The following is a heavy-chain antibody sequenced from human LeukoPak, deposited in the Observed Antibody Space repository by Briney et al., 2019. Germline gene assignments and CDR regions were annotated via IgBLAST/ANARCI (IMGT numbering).Heavy chain of an antibody. CDR3: AKECGTVSKKYNWFDP. D-gene: IGHD4-17*01. J-gene: IGHJ5*02. CDR1: GFTFSSYS. V-gene: IGHV3-23*01. CDR2: ISGSGGST. Sequence: PGGSLRLSCAASGFTFSSYSMNWVRQAPGKGLEWVSAISGSGGSTYYADSVKGRFTISRDNSKNTLYLQMNSLRAEDTAVYYCAKECGTVSKKYNWFDPWGQGTLVTVSS.